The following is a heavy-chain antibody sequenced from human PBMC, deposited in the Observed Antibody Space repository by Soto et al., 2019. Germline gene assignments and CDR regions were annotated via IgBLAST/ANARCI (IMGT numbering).Heavy chain of an antibody. V-gene: IGHV5-51*01. CDR1: GYSFSSYW. CDR3: ARNSLTGYYNYYYSMDV. J-gene: IGHJ6*02. Sequence: PGESLKSSGKSSGYSFSSYWIAWVLLMPWKGLEWMGSIYPDDSDTKYSPSFQGQVTISADKSISAAYLQWSSLKASDTAIYYCARNSLTGYYNYYYSMDVWGQGTTVTVSS. D-gene: IGHD3-9*01. CDR2: IYPDDSDT.